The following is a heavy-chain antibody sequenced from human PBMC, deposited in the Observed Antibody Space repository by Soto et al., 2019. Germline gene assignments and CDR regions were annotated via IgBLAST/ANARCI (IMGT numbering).Heavy chain of an antibody. V-gene: IGHV3-23*01. CDR1: GFTFKNYD. CDR3: ASPRTTGCYPPHAFDF. CDR2: ISDAGINT. D-gene: IGHD2-2*01. J-gene: IGHJ4*02. Sequence: EVQLLESGGGLVQPGGSLRLSCAASGFTFKNYDMTWVRQFPGKGLEWVSIISDAGINTYYADSVKGRFTISRDNSKNTLYLQMNSVRAVDTAMYYCASPRTTGCYPPHAFDFWGRGTLVTVSS.